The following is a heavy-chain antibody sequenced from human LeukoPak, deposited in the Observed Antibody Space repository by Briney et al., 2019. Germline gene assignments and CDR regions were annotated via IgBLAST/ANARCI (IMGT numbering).Heavy chain of an antibody. Sequence: PGRSLRLSCAASGFTFDDYAMHWVRQPPGKGLEWVSGITWNRGSIGYADSVKGRFTISRDNAKNSLYLEMNSLRAEDTALYYCAKEARHRCSSTSCYTDDAFDIWGQGTMVTVSS. CDR1: GFTFDDYA. D-gene: IGHD2-2*02. V-gene: IGHV3-9*01. J-gene: IGHJ3*02. CDR3: AKEARHRCSSTSCYTDDAFDI. CDR2: ITWNRGSI.